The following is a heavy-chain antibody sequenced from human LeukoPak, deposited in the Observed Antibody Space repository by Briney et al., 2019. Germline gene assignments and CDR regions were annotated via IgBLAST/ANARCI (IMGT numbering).Heavy chain of an antibody. D-gene: IGHD3-10*02. CDR1: GFTFSSYG. CDR3: ARGPDYFRGRRLDY. Sequence: GGSLRLSCAASGFTFSSYGMHWVRQAPGKGLEWVAVIWYDGSNKYYADSVKGRFTISRDNSKNTLYLQMNSLRAEDTAVYYCARGPDYFRGRRLDYWGQGTLVTVSS. CDR2: IWYDGSNK. V-gene: IGHV3-33*01. J-gene: IGHJ4*02.